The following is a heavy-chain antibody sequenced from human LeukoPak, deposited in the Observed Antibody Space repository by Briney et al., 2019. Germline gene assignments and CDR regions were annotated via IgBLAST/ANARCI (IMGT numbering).Heavy chain of an antibody. Sequence: GGSLRLSCAASGFTFSMYRMSWVRQAPGKGPEWVANIKVDGSEIYYVDPVKGRFTISRDNAKNSLYLQMNSLRAEDTAVYYCTRDRQGPRLYEMDIWGQGTTVTVSS. CDR3: TRDRQGPRLYEMDI. CDR1: GFTFSMYR. D-gene: IGHD2-8*01. V-gene: IGHV3-7*01. CDR2: IKVDGSEI. J-gene: IGHJ6*02.